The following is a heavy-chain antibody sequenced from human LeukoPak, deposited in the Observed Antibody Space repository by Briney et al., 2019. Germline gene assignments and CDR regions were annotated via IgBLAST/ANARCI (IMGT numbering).Heavy chain of an antibody. V-gene: IGHV3-33*01. CDR2: IRYDGSNK. Sequence: GGSLRLSCAASGLTFSSYGMHWVRQAPGKGLEWVAVIRYDGSNKYYADSVKGRFTISRDNSKNTLYLQMNSLRAEDTALYYCARETSLSGWYFDFWGQGTLVTVSS. CDR3: ARETSLSGWYFDF. D-gene: IGHD6-19*01. CDR1: GLTFSSYG. J-gene: IGHJ4*02.